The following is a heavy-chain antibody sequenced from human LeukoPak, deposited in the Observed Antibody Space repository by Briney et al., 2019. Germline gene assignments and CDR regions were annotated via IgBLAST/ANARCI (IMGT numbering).Heavy chain of an antibody. CDR2: ITSNGGST. CDR1: ALTFSRHP. V-gene: IGHV3-64*01. Sequence: GGSLRLSCAASALTFSRHPMHWVPQAPGKGLEHVSAITSNGGSTYYANFVKGRFTISSDNSKNTLYLQMGSLRAEDIAVYYCAREGPSTTVTDDAFDIWGQGTMVTVSS. J-gene: IGHJ3*02. CDR3: AREGPSTTVTDDAFDI. D-gene: IGHD4-17*01.